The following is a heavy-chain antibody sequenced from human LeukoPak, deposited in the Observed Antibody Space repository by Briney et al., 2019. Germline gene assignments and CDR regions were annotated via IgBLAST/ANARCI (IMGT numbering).Heavy chain of an antibody. CDR3: ARTYYYDSSGKYYFDY. J-gene: IGHJ4*02. D-gene: IGHD3-22*01. CDR1: GYTFTSYY. V-gene: IGHV1-46*01. CDR2: INPSGGST. Sequence: ASVTVSFKASGYTFTSYYMHWVRQAPGQGLEWMGIINPSGGSTSYAQKFQGRVTMTRDTSTSTVYMELSSLRSEDTAVYYCARTYYYDSSGKYYFDYWGQGTLVTVSS.